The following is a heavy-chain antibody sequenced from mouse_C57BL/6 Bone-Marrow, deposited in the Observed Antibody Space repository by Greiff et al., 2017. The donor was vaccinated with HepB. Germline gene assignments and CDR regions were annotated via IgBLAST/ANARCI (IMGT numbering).Heavy chain of an antibody. Sequence: DVKLQESGGGLVQPGGSMKLSCVASGFTFSNYWMNWVRQSPEKGLEWVAQIRLKSDNYATHYAESVKGRFTISRDDSKSSVYLQMNNLRAEDTGIYYCTDDLYAMDYWGQGTSVTVSS. CDR1: GFTFSNYW. CDR3: TDDLYAMDY. CDR2: IRLKSDNYAT. J-gene: IGHJ4*01. V-gene: IGHV6-3*01.